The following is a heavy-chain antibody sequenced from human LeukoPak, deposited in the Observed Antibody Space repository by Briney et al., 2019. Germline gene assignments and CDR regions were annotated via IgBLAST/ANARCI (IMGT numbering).Heavy chain of an antibody. CDR2: INHSGST. Sequence: PSETLSLTCAVYGGSFSGYYWSWIRQPPGKGLEWIGEINHSGSTNYNPSLKSRVTISVDTSKNQFSLKLSSVTAADTAVYYCARDLFGPGYSYGHGELPARYFDYWGQGTLVTVSS. J-gene: IGHJ4*02. CDR1: GGSFSGYY. D-gene: IGHD5-18*01. CDR3: ARDLFGPGYSYGHGELPARYFDY. V-gene: IGHV4-34*01.